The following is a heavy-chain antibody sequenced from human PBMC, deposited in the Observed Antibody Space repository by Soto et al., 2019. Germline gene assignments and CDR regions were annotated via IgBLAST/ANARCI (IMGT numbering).Heavy chain of an antibody. CDR1: GFTFSSYW. V-gene: IGHV3-7*03. CDR2: MKQDGSEK. D-gene: IGHD3-3*01. Sequence: GGSLRLSCAASGFTFSSYWMSWVRQAPGKGLEWVANMKQDGSEKYYVDSVKGRFTISRDNAKNSLYLQMNSLRAEDTAVYYCARQDYDFWSDHYYYGMDVWGQGTTVTVSS. J-gene: IGHJ6*02. CDR3: ARQDYDFWSDHYYYGMDV.